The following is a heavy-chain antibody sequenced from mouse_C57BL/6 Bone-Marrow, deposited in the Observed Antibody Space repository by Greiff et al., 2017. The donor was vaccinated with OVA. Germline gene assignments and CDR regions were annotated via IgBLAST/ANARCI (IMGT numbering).Heavy chain of an antibody. CDR1: GYTFTSYG. V-gene: IGHV1-81*01. CDR2: IYPRSGNT. J-gene: IGHJ3*01. Sequence: VQRVESGAELARPGASVKLSCKASGYTFTSYGISWVKQRTGQGLEWIGEIYPRSGNTYYNEKFKGKATLTADKSSSTAYMELRSLTSEDSAVYFCAGDGYYVAYWGQGTLVTVSA. D-gene: IGHD2-3*01. CDR3: AGDGYYVAY.